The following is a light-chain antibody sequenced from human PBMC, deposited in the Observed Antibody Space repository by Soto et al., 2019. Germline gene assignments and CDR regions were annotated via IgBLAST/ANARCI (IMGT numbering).Light chain of an antibody. CDR1: SSDVGGYVY. CDR2: EVN. CDR3: SSYAGTNTDVI. J-gene: IGLJ2*01. V-gene: IGLV2-8*01. Sequence: QSALTQPPSASGYPGQSVTISCTGTSSDVGGYVYVSWYQQYPGKAPKLMIYEVNKRPSGVPDRFSGSKSGNTASLTVSGLQAEDEADYYCSSYAGTNTDVIFGGGTKLTVL.